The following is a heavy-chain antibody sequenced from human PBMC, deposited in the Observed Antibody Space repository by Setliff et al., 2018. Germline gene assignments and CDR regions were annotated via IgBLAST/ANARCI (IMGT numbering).Heavy chain of an antibody. J-gene: IGHJ4*02. V-gene: IGHV3-48*01. CDR2: ISSGSISTT. CDR3: AKDRSRDYDDSSGYDH. D-gene: IGHD3-22*01. Sequence: GGSLRLSCAASGFTFSIYSMNWLRQAPGKGLEWVSYISSGSISTTHYADSVRGRFTVSRDNSKNTLYLQMNRLRVEDTAVYYCAKDRSRDYDDSSGYDHWGQGTLVTVSS. CDR1: GFTFSIYS.